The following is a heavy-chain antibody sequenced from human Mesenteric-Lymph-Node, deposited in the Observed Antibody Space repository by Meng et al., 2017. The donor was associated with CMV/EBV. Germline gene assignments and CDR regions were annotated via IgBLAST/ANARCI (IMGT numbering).Heavy chain of an antibody. J-gene: IGHJ5*02. D-gene: IGHD3-10*01. Sequence: YGFSWVRQAPGQGLEWVGGIIPIFGRTNYAQKFQDRVTITVDESTTTAYMELTSLRSEDTAVYYCARSGRTYYYGSGSYYNGNWFDPWGPGTLVTVSS. V-gene: IGHV1-69*01. CDR2: IIPIFGRT. CDR1: YG. CDR3: ARSGRTYYYGSGSYYNGNWFDP.